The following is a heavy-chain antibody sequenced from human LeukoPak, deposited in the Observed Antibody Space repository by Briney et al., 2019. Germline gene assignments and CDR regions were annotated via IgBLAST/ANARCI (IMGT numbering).Heavy chain of an antibody. D-gene: IGHD3-3*01. J-gene: IGHJ4*02. CDR1: GGSISSSSYY. CDR3: ARGIWSGYYVY. V-gene: IGHV4-39*07. CDR2: INHSGST. Sequence: SETLSLTCTVSGGSISSSSYYWSWIRQPPGKGLEWIGEINHSGSTNYNPSLKSRVTISVDTSKNQFSLKLSSVTAADTAVYYCARGIWSGYYVYWGQGTLVTVSS.